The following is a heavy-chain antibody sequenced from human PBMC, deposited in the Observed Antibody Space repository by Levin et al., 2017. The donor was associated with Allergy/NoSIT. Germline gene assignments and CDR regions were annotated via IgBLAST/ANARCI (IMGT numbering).Heavy chain of an antibody. CDR2: ISWNSGSI. V-gene: IGHV3-9*01. CDR1: GFTFDDYA. Sequence: GGSLRLSCAASGFTFDDYAMHWVRQAPGKGLEWVSGISWNSGSIGYADSVKGRFTISRDNAKNSLYLQMNSLRAEDTALYYCAKDIGWQLVPGGWFDPWGQGTLVTVSS. CDR3: AKDIGWQLVPGGWFDP. J-gene: IGHJ5*02. D-gene: IGHD6-6*01.